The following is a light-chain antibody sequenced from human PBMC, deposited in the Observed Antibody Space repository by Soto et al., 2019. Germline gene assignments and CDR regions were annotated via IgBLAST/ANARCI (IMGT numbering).Light chain of an antibody. CDR3: CSYAGSYTYV. V-gene: IGLV2-11*01. CDR2: DVS. CDR1: SSDVGGYNY. J-gene: IGLJ1*01. Sequence: QSVLTQPRSVSVAPGQSVTISCTGTSSDVGGYNYVSWYQQHPGKAPKLMIYDVSKRPSGVPDRFSGSKSGNTASLTISGLQAEDEADYYFCSYAGSYTYVFGTGTKVTVL.